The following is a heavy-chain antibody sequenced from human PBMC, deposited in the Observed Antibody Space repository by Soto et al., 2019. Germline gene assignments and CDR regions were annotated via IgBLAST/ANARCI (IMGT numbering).Heavy chain of an antibody. V-gene: IGHV3-11*01. CDR3: ARDLGYYDSSGYFDY. CDR1: GFTFSDYY. D-gene: IGHD3-22*01. CDR2: ISSSGSII. Sequence: LRLSCAASGFTFSDYYMSWIRQAPGKGLEWVSYISSSGSIIYYADSVKGRFTISRDNAKNSLYLQMNSLRAEDTAVYYYARDLGYYDSSGYFDYWGQGTLVTVSS. J-gene: IGHJ4*02.